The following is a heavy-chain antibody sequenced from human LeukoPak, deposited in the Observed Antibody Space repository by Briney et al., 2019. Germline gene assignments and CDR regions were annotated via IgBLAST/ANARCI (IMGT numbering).Heavy chain of an antibody. Sequence: PGGSVRLSCAASGFTFSSYGMHWVRQAPGKGLEWVAFIRYDGSDKYYADAVKRSFTISRDNSKNTLFLQMNSLRAEDTAVYYCAKDLHPMVGAKTFDYWGQGTLVTVSS. J-gene: IGHJ4*02. CDR2: IRYDGSDK. D-gene: IGHD1-26*01. V-gene: IGHV3-30*02. CDR3: AKDLHPMVGAKTFDY. CDR1: GFTFSSYG.